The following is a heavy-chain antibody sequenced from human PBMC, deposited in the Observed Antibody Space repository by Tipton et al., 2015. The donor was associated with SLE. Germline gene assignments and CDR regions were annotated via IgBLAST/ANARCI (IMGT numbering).Heavy chain of an antibody. V-gene: IGHV6-1*01. CDR2: TYRESRWYK. CDR1: GDSVSTNNAG. J-gene: IGHJ4*02. D-gene: IGHD1-20*01. Sequence: GLVKPSQTLSLTCFISGDSVSTNNAGWNWIRQSPSRGLEWLGRTYRESRWYKDYGGAVDGRITINADTSKNEFSLHLSSVTPEDSAVYFCASGPKWNLGVFEYWGQGILDTVSS. CDR3: ASGPKWNLGVFEY.